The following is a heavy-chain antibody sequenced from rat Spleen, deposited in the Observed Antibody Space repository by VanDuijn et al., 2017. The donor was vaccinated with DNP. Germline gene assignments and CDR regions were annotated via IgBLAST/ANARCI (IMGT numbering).Heavy chain of an antibody. CDR3: TRGIPDFDY. D-gene: IGHD1-6*01. Sequence: QVQLKESGPGLVQPSQTLSLTCTVSGFSLTSYGVSWVRQPPGKGLEWIAAISSGGSTYYNSALKSRLSISRDTSKSQVFLKMNSLQTEDTAIYFCTRGIPDFDYWGQGVMVTVSS. CDR2: ISSGGST. J-gene: IGHJ2*01. CDR1: GFSLTSYG. V-gene: IGHV2S12*01.